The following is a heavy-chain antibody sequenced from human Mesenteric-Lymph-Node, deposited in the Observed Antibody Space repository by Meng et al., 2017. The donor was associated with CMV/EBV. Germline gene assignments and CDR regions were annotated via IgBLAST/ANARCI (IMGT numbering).Heavy chain of an antibody. D-gene: IGHD3-16*01. V-gene: IGHV1-2*02. CDR3: ARDWGSGY. J-gene: IGHJ4*02. CDR2: INPKSGGT. CDR1: GYSFSDYN. Sequence: VKVSCKASGYSFSDYNMHWVRQAPGQGLEWMGWINPKSGGTKYAQKFQGRVTMTRDTSISTAYMELSSLRSDDTAVYYCARDWGSGYWGQGTLVTVSS.